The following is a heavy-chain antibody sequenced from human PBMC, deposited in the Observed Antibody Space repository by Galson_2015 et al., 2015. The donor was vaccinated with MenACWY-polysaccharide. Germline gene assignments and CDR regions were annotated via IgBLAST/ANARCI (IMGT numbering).Heavy chain of an antibody. Sequence: GEGLEWIGIIYYSGNTYYDPSLESRVTMSVDTSQNQFSLKLSSVTAADTALYYCARAPTPYCSSSSCFNKYAFDIWGQGTMVTVSS. J-gene: IGHJ3*02. CDR2: IYYSGNT. D-gene: IGHD2-2*01. CDR3: ARAPTPYCSSSSCFNKYAFDI. V-gene: IGHV4-39*02.